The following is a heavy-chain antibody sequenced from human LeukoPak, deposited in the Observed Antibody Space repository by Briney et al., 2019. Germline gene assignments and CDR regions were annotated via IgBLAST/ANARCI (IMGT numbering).Heavy chain of an antibody. J-gene: IGHJ4*02. Sequence: SETLSLTCTVSGGSISSGDYYWSWIRQPPGKGLEWIGYIYHSGGTYSNPSLKSRVTMSVDTSKNQFSLKLSSVTAADTAVYYCARDRGGYGAQQDYWGQGTLVTVSS. CDR3: ARDRGGYGAQQDY. D-gene: IGHD3-16*01. CDR2: IYHSGGT. CDR1: GGSISSGDYY. V-gene: IGHV4-30-4*08.